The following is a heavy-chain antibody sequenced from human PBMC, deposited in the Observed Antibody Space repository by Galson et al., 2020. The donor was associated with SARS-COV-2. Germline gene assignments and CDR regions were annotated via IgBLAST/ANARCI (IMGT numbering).Heavy chain of an antibody. J-gene: IGHJ6*02. CDR1: GFTFRNYW. Sequence: GESLKISCAASGFTFRNYWMHWVRQTPGKGLEWVSHINSYGTSRTYADFVKGRFTISRDDAKNTLFLQMNSLRADDTAVYYCARDLRMDYYYYGMDVWGRGTTVTVSS. CDR3: ARDLRMDYYYYGMDV. D-gene: IGHD2-8*01. V-gene: IGHV3-74*01. CDR2: INSYGTSR.